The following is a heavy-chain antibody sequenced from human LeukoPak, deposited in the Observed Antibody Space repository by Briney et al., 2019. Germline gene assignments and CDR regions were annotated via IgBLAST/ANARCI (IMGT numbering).Heavy chain of an antibody. J-gene: IGHJ4*02. CDR3: AKDTSIGKYCTNGVCSPFDY. CDR2: ISDRGDYT. D-gene: IGHD2-8*01. CDR1: RLTFSSYA. Sequence: GGSLTLSCAGSRLTFSSYAMSWVRQAPGQGLEWASVISDRGDYTSYADSVRGRFTISRDNSRNTLYLQMISLRPEDTAVYYCAKDTSIGKYCTNGVCSPFDYWGQGTLVTVSS. V-gene: IGHV3-23*01.